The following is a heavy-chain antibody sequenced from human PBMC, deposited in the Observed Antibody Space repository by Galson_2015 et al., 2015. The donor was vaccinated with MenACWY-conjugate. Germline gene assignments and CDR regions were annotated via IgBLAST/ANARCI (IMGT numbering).Heavy chain of an antibody. Sequence: SLRLSCAASGFAFASCAMTWVRQAPGKGLQWVSPITASGDDTTYADSVKGRLTISRDNSKNMLYLQLNSLRAEDTAIYFCAKVKWMQLWSTYDYWGQGTLVTVSS. CDR1: GFAFASCA. CDR3: AKVKWMQLWSTYDY. D-gene: IGHD5-18*01. J-gene: IGHJ4*02. CDR2: ITASGDDT. V-gene: IGHV3-23*01.